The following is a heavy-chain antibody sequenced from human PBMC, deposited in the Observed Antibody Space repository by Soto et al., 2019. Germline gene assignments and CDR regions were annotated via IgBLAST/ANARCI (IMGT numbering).Heavy chain of an antibody. J-gene: IGHJ6*02. CDR1: GFTFSSYG. CDR3: ARDRYDSWSGYYWGMDV. V-gene: IGHV3-33*01. CDR2: IWYDGSNK. D-gene: IGHD3-3*01. Sequence: GGSLRLSCAASGFTFSSYGMHWVRQAPGKGLEWVAVIWYDGSNKYYADSVKGRFTISRDNSKNTLYLQMNSLRAEDTAVYYCARDRYDSWSGYYWGMDVWGQGTTVTVSS.